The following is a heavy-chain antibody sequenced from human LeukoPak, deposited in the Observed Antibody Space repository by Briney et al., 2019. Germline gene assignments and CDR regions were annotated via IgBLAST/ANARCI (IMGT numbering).Heavy chain of an antibody. J-gene: IGHJ6*03. CDR2: ITVYNGDT. V-gene: IGHV1-18*01. CDR1: GYTFTDNV. D-gene: IGHD5-18*01. Sequence: ASVKVSCKTSGYTFTDNVITWVRQAPGQGLEWMGWITVYNGDTNYAQKVRARVSMTTDASTNTAYMELRSLRSDDTAVYYCARAKDTAMDPTTYYYYYYMDVWGKGTTVTVSS. CDR3: ARAKDTAMDPTTYYYYYYMDV.